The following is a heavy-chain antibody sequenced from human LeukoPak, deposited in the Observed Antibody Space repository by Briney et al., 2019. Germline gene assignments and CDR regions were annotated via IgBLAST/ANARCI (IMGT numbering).Heavy chain of an antibody. Sequence: SQTLSLTCAISGDSVSSNSAAWNWIRQSPSRGLEWLGRTYYRSKWYNDYAVSVKSRITINPDTSKNQFSLQLNSVTPEDTAVYYCARDSGYCSGCSCYYYYYMDVWGKGTTVTVSS. D-gene: IGHD2-15*01. J-gene: IGHJ6*03. CDR1: GDSVSSNSAA. V-gene: IGHV6-1*01. CDR2: TYYRSKWYN. CDR3: ARDSGYCSGCSCYYYYYMDV.